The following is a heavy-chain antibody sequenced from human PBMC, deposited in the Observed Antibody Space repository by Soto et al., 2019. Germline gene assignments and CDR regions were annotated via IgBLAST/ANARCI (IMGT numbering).Heavy chain of an antibody. CDR3: ARVEDFCSGGSCYPRYDY. CDR2: MNPNSGNT. D-gene: IGHD2-15*01. V-gene: IGHV1-8*01. Sequence: AXVKVSCKASGYTFTSYDINWVRQATGQGLEWMGWMNPNSGNTGYAQKFQGRVTMTRNTSISTAYMELSSLRSEDTAVYYCARVEDFCSGGSCYPRYDYWGQGTLVTGSS. CDR1: GYTFTSYD. J-gene: IGHJ4*02.